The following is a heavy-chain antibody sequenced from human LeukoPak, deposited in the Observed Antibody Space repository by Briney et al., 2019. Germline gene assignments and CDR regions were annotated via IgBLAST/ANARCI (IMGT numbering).Heavy chain of an antibody. J-gene: IGHJ3*02. Sequence: SETLSLTCAVYGGSFSGYYWSWIRQPPGKGLEWIGEINHSGSTNYNPSLKSRVTISVDTSKNQFSLKLSSVTAADTAVYYCAREGNLAPTHSYSGSYTEAFDIWGQGTMVTVSS. D-gene: IGHD1-26*01. V-gene: IGHV4-34*01. CDR2: INHSGST. CDR3: AREGNLAPTHSYSGSYTEAFDI. CDR1: GGSFSGYY.